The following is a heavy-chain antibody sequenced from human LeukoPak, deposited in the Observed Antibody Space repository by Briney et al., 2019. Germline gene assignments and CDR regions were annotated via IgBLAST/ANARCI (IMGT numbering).Heavy chain of an antibody. V-gene: IGHV3-23*01. CDR3: ARDDPPEFTVNPGVNAFDI. CDR2: ISGSGGST. D-gene: IGHD4-17*01. Sequence: PGGCLRLSCAASGFTFSSYAMSWVRQAPGKGLEWVSAISGSGGSTYYADSVKGRFTISRDNAKNSLYLQMNSLRAEDTAVYYCARDDPPEFTVNPGVNAFDIWGQGTMVTVSS. CDR1: GFTFSSYA. J-gene: IGHJ3*02.